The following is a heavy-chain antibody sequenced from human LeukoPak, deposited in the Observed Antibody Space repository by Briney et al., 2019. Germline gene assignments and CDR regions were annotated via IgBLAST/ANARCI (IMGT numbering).Heavy chain of an antibody. V-gene: IGHV4-4*07. D-gene: IGHD3-22*01. CDR2: IYTNGNT. CDR3: ARDEGYYYDSSGYYYHPFDY. CDR1: GGSISSYY. Sequence: SETLSLTCTVSGGSISSYYWSWIRQPAGKGLEWIGRIYTNGNTNYNPSLKSRVTMSVDTSKNQFSLKLSSVTAADTAVYYCARDEGYYYDSSGYYYHPFDYWGQGTLVTVSS. J-gene: IGHJ4*02.